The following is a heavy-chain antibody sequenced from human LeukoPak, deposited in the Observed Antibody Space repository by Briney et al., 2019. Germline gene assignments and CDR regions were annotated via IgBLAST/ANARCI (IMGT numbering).Heavy chain of an antibody. Sequence: GGSLRLSCAASGFTFSSYWMSWVRQAPGKGLEWVANIKQHGSEKYYVDSVEGRFTISRDSAKNSLYLQMNSLRAEDTAVYYCARGGTTVTARDYFDYWGQGTLVTVSS. CDR3: ARGGTTVTARDYFDY. CDR1: GFTFSSYW. CDR2: IKQHGSEK. J-gene: IGHJ4*02. V-gene: IGHV3-7*01. D-gene: IGHD4-11*01.